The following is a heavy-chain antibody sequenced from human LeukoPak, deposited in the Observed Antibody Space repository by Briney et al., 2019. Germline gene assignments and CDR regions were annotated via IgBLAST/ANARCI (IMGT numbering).Heavy chain of an antibody. CDR1: GGSISSSNW. Sequence: SETLSLTCAVSGGSISSSNWWSWVRQPPGKGLEWIGEIYHSGSTNYNSSLKSRVTIAVDTSKNQFSLKLSSVTAADTAVYYCARDRPVYCSGGSCYLVYFDYWGQGTLVTVSS. CDR3: ARDRPVYCSGGSCYLVYFDY. CDR2: IYHSGST. D-gene: IGHD2-15*01. V-gene: IGHV4-4*02. J-gene: IGHJ4*02.